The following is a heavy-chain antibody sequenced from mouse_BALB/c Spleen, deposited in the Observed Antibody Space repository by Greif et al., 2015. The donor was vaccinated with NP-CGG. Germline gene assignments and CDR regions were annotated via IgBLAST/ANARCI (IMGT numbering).Heavy chain of an antibody. CDR2: ISSGGSYT. Sequence: DVHLVESGGGLVKPGGSLKLSCAASGFTFSSYAMSWVRQTPEKRLEWVATISSGGSYTYYPDSVKGRFTISRDNAKNALYLQMSSLRSEDAAMYYCARRDSDYYGSDYFDYGGQGTTLTVSS. CDR3: ARRDSDYYGSDYFDY. CDR1: GFTFSSYA. V-gene: IGHV5-9-3*01. J-gene: IGHJ2*01. D-gene: IGHD1-1*01.